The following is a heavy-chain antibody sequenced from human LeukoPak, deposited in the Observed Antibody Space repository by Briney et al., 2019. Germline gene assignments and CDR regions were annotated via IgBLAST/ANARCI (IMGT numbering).Heavy chain of an antibody. CDR2: ISYDGSNK. J-gene: IGHJ5*02. D-gene: IGHD5-24*01. V-gene: IGHV3-30-3*01. CDR1: GLTFSSFA. Sequence: GGSLRLSCAASGLTFSSFAMHWVRQAPGEGLEWVAAISYDGSNKYDPDSVKGRFTISRDNSNNTLYLQMNSLRAEDTAVYYCARGEWTLATCDNWFDPWGQGTLVTVSS. CDR3: ARGEWTLATCDNWFDP.